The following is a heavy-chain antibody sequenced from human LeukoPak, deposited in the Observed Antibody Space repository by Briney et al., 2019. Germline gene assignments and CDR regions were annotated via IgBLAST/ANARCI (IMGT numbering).Heavy chain of an antibody. CDR2: LSSSSSYI. J-gene: IGHJ4*02. CDR1: EFTFSSYT. V-gene: IGHV3-21*01. CDR3: AKDARIFGVINYFDS. D-gene: IGHD3-3*01. Sequence: GGSLRLSCAASEFTFSSYTMHWVRQAPGTGLEWISSLSSSSSYIYYADSVKGRFTISRDNAKNSVFLEMNSLRVDDTAIYYCAKDARIFGVINYFDSWGQGTLVTVSS.